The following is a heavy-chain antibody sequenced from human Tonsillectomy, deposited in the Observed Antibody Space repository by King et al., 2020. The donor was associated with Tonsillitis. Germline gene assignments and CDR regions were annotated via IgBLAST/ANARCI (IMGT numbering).Heavy chain of an antibody. Sequence: VQLVESGAEVKKPGSSVKVSCKASGDTFSSYAISWVRQAPGQGLEWMGGIIPIFGTANYAQKFQGRVTITADKSTSTAYMELSSLRSEDTAVYYCARDVSCSGGSCYSGYWGQGTLVTVSS. CDR2: IIPIFGTA. CDR3: ARDVSCSGGSCYSGY. J-gene: IGHJ4*02. D-gene: IGHD2-15*01. V-gene: IGHV1-69*06. CDR1: GDTFSSYA.